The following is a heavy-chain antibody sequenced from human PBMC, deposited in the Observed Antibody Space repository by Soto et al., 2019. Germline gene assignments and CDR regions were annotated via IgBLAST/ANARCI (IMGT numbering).Heavy chain of an antibody. Sequence: ASVKVSCKASGYTFTSYGISWVRQAPGQGLEWMGWISAYNGNTNYAQKLQGRVTMTTDTSTSTAYMELGSLRSDDTAVYYCARGGVAAGTFPTPVNYYYYYYMDVWGKGTTVTVSS. CDR2: ISAYNGNT. CDR1: GYTFTSYG. D-gene: IGHD6-13*01. V-gene: IGHV1-18*01. J-gene: IGHJ6*03. CDR3: ARGGVAAGTFPTPVNYYYYYYMDV.